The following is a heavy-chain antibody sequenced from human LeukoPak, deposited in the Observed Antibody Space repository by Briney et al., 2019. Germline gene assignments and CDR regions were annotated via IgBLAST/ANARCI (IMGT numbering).Heavy chain of an antibody. V-gene: IGHV3-48*03. Sequence: GGSLRLSCAASGFTFSSYEMNWARQAPGKGLEWVSYISSGSSSIFYADSVRGRFTISRDNAKNSLYLQMNSLRVEDTAVYYCARGGIAARFAYWGQGTLVTVSS. CDR2: ISSGSSSI. D-gene: IGHD6-6*01. J-gene: IGHJ4*02. CDR3: ARGGIAARFAY. CDR1: GFTFSSYE.